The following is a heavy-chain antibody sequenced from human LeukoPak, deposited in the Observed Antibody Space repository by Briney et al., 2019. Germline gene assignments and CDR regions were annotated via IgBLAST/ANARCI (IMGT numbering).Heavy chain of an antibody. V-gene: IGHV1-46*01. CDR3: ASSMYYYDSSGYYAFDI. D-gene: IGHD3-22*01. CDR1: GYIFTSYN. Sequence: GASVKVSCKASGYIFTSYNIYWVRQAPGQGLEWMGIINSSGGSTNYAQRFQGRVSMTRDTSISTAYMELSRLRSDDTAVYYCASSMYYYDSSGYYAFDIWGQGTMVTVSS. J-gene: IGHJ3*02. CDR2: INSSGGST.